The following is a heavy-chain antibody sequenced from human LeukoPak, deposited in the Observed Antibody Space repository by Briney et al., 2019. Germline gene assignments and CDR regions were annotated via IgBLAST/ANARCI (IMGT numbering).Heavy chain of an antibody. J-gene: IGHJ4*02. Sequence: GGSLRLSCAASGFTFSSYAMSWVRQAPGKGLEWVSGISWNSGSIGYADSVKGRFTISRDNAKNSLYLQVNSLRAEDTALYYCAKAGRGVNGDYPFDYWGQGTLVTVSS. CDR1: GFTFSSYA. V-gene: IGHV3-9*01. CDR2: ISWNSGSI. D-gene: IGHD4-17*01. CDR3: AKAGRGVNGDYPFDY.